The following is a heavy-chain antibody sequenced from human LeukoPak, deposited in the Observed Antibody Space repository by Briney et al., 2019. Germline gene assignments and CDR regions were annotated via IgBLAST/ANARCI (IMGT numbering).Heavy chain of an antibody. CDR1: GFTFSSYT. D-gene: IGHD6-13*01. V-gene: IGHV3-21*01. CDR2: FTSSSRSI. Sequence: PGGSLRLSCAASGFTFSSYTMTWVRQAPGKGLEWVSSFTSSSRSIYYADSVKGRFTISRDNAKKSLYLQMNSLRAEDTAIYYCARENSGIAANDIIDYWGQGTLVTVSS. CDR3: ARENSGIAANDIIDY. J-gene: IGHJ4*02.